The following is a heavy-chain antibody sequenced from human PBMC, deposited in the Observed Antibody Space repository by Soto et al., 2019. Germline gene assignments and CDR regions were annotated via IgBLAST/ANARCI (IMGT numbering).Heavy chain of an antibody. V-gene: IGHV4-30-4*01. J-gene: IGHJ3*02. CDR3: ARGIVRGGFDI. Sequence: QVQLQEAGPGLVRPSQTLSLTCTVAGASMSENDYYWSWLRQSPGQGLQWIGYIYDTWTTSYSPSLKSRVTMSADTSRNQFSLKLTSVTAADTALFFCARGIVRGGFDIWGQGTLLTVSS. D-gene: IGHD3-10*02. CDR1: GASMSENDYY. CDR2: IYDTWTT.